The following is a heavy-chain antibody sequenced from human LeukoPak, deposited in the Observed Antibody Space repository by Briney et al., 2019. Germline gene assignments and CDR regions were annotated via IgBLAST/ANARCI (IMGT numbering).Heavy chain of an antibody. Sequence: PSETLSLTCTVSGGSISSGGYYWSWIRQHPGKGLERIGYIYYSGSTYYNPSLKSRVTISVDTSKNQFSLKLSSVTAADTAVYYCARDPGMRSGYYFFFDYWGQGTLVTVSS. D-gene: IGHD3-22*01. CDR2: IYYSGST. CDR1: GGSISSGGYY. V-gene: IGHV4-31*03. J-gene: IGHJ4*02. CDR3: ARDPGMRSGYYFFFDY.